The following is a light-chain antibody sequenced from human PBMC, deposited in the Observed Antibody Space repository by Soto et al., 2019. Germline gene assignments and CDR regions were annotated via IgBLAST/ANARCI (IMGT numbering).Light chain of an antibody. CDR3: SSLTTYRLHA. Sequence: QSALTQPTSVSGSPGQSITISCTGNSNDIGAYDFVSWYQQHPCKAPRLLIHGVRNRPSGISSRFSASKSGLTASLTISGLQAEEEADYYCSSLTTYRLHAFGTGTKV. CDR2: GVR. CDR1: SNDIGAYDF. V-gene: IGLV2-14*01. J-gene: IGLJ1*01.